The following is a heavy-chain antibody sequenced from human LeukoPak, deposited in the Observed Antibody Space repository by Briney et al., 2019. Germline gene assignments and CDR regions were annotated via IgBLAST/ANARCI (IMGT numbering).Heavy chain of an antibody. CDR1: GASIRNYY. D-gene: IGHD6-13*01. J-gene: IGHJ5*02. V-gene: IGHV4-59*08. Sequence: SETLSLTCTVSGASIRNYYWSWIRQSPGKGLEWIGYIYYSGSTNYNPSLESRVAMSVDTSKNQFSLRLSSVTAADTAIYYCARRYSSSWYVGFFDPWGQGTLVTVSS. CDR3: ARRYSSSWYVGFFDP. CDR2: IYYSGST.